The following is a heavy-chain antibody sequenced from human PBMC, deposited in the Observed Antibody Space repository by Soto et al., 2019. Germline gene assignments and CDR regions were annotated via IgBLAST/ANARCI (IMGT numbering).Heavy chain of an antibody. CDR2: ITVGSSHI. CDR1: GFPFSAYN. Sequence: EVQLVESGGGLVKPGGSLRLSCTGSGFPFSAYNINWVRQAPGKGLEWVSSITVGSSHIYQPNSMKGRFTISRDDAKNSVYLQIDSLRDEDTALYYCSRSPEVGVRGYYWGQGTLVTVSS. CDR3: SRSPEVGVRGYY. D-gene: IGHD3-16*01. V-gene: IGHV3-21*01. J-gene: IGHJ4*02.